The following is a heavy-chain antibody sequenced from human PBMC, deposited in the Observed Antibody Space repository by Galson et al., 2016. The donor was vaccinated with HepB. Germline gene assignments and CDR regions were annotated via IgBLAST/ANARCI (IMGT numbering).Heavy chain of an antibody. D-gene: IGHD6-13*01. CDR1: GFNFNNYA. Sequence: SLRLSCAAAGFNFNNYAMHWVRQAPGKGLEWVSGIGGSGGGTHYADSVKGRFTVSRDNSQNILYLQMNTVRADDTAVYYCARDAGTVAGGVLNWFDPWGQGTLVTVSS. V-gene: IGHV3-23*01. J-gene: IGHJ5*02. CDR2: IGGSGGGT. CDR3: ARDAGTVAGGVLNWFDP.